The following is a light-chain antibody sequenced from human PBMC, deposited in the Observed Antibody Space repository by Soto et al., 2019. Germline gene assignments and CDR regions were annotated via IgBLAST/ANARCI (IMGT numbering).Light chain of an antibody. J-gene: IGKJ4*01. CDR1: ESVDIS. CDR2: HAS. V-gene: IGKV3-11*01. CDR3: QQRRNWPPLT. Sequence: ETVLTQSPATLSLSPGETATLACRASESVDISLAWYQQKPGQAPRLLIYHASNRATGIPARFSGSGSGSDFSLTISSIEPEDSAVYYCQQRRNWPPLTFGGGTRVEI.